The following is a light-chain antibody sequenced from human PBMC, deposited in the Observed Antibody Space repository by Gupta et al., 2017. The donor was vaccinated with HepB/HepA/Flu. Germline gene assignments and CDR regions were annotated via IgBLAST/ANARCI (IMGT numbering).Light chain of an antibody. CDR1: ESLLDSNGKTY. Sequence: DIVMTQTPLSLSVTPGQPASISCKSSESLLDSNGKTYLYWYLQKAGQPPQLLIYEGPNRCSGVPDRFSGSGSGTDFTLKISRVEAEDVGTYYCKQRIQRPKTFGQGTKVEI. CDR2: EGP. CDR3: KQRIQRPKT. V-gene: IGKV2D-29*01. J-gene: IGKJ1*01.